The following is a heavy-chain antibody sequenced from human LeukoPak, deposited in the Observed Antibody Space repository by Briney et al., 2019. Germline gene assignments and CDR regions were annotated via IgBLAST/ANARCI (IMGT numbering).Heavy chain of an antibody. Sequence: GGSLRLSCAAPGFTFSSYSMHRVREAPGKGLGGVAVIWYDGSNKYYADSVKGRFTVSRDNSKNTLYLQMNSLRAEDTAVYYCASAFDWLLSFDYWGQGTLVTVSS. CDR3: ASAFDWLLSFDY. D-gene: IGHD3-9*01. J-gene: IGHJ4*02. V-gene: IGHV3-30*02. CDR2: IWYDGSNK. CDR1: GFTFSSYS.